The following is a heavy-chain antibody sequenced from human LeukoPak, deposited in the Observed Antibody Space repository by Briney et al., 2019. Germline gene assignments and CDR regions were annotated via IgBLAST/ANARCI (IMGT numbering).Heavy chain of an antibody. Sequence: SVKVSFTSSVGTFSSYAISWVRQAPGQGLEWMGRIIPILDIANYAQKFQGRVTITADKSTRIAYMELSSLRSEDTAVYYCARGAGIAATGTGSFDYWGQGTLVTVSS. CDR2: IIPILDIA. D-gene: IGHD6-13*01. CDR1: VGTFSSYA. CDR3: ARGAGIAATGTGSFDY. J-gene: IGHJ4*02. V-gene: IGHV1-69*04.